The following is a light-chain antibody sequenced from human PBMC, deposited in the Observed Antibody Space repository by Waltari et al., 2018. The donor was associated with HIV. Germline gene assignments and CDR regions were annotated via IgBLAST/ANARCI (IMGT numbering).Light chain of an antibody. CDR2: YKSDSDK. J-gene: IGLJ2*01. CDR1: SDLNVEHYR. Sequence: QAGLTQPSSLSASPGASASLTCSLRSDLNVEHYRIYWYQQKPGSPPQFLLRYKSDSDKQWGPGVPRWCSGANDSSAHAGILLISGLKSEDEAADYCMICHISVVVFGGGTKLTAL. V-gene: IGLV5-45*02. CDR3: MICHISVVV.